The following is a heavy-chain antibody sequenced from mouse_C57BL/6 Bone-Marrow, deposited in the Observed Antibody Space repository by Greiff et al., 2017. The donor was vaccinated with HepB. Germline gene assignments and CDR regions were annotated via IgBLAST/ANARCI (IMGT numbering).Heavy chain of an antibody. D-gene: IGHD2-5*01. V-gene: IGHV1-72*01. CDR3: AYYSNWKFDYAMDY. CDR1: GYTFTSYW. J-gene: IGHJ4*01. CDR2: IDPNSGGT. Sequence: QVQLQQPGAELVKPGASVKLSCKASGYTFTSYWMHWVKQWPGRGLEWIGRIDPNSGGTKYNEKFKSKATLTVDKPSSTAYMQLSSLTSEDSAVYYCAYYSNWKFDYAMDYWGQGTSVTVSS.